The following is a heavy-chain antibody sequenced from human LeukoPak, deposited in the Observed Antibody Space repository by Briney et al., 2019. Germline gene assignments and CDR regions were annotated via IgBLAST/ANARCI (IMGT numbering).Heavy chain of an antibody. J-gene: IGHJ3*02. V-gene: IGHV1-69*05. CDR3: ARGAAAGTDAFDI. CDR2: ISPIFGTP. CDR1: GGTFSSYS. D-gene: IGHD6-13*01. Sequence: GASVKVSCKASGGTFSSYSISWVRHAPGQGLEWMGGISPIFGTPNYAQKFQGRVTITTDESTSTAHMELSSLRSEDTAVYYCARGAAAGTDAFDIWGQGTMVTVSS.